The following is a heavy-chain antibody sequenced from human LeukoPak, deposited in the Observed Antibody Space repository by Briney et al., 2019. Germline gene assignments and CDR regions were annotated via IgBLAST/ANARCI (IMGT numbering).Heavy chain of an antibody. Sequence: PGGSLRLSCAASGFTFSSYAMHWVRQAPGKGLEWVAVISYDGSNKYYADSVKGRFTISRDNSKNTLYLQMNSLRAEDTAVYYCARAWGEVAAAGTLNYWGQGTLVTVSS. D-gene: IGHD6-13*01. CDR2: ISYDGSNK. CDR1: GFTFSSYA. V-gene: IGHV3-30*04. J-gene: IGHJ4*02. CDR3: ARAWGEVAAAGTLNY.